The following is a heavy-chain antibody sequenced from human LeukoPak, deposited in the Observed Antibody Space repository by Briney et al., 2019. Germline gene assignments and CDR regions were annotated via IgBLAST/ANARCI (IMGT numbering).Heavy chain of an antibody. J-gene: IGHJ5*02. D-gene: IGHD3-10*01. CDR2: IYSSGST. V-gene: IGHV4-4*09. CDR1: GDSISSYY. CDR3: ARRSSPGWFDP. Sequence: SETLSLNCTVPGDSISSYYWSLIRQPPGKGLDWIGFIYSSGSTNYNPSLKSRVTISVDTSKNQFSLKLSSVTAADTAVYYCARRSSPGWFDPWGQGTLVTVSS.